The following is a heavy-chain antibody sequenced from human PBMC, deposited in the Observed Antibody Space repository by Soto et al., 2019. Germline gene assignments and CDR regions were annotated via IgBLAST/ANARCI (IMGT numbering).Heavy chain of an antibody. D-gene: IGHD7-27*01. Sequence: SETLSLTCTVSGGSISNYYWYWIRQPPGKGLEWIAYIYYSGSTNYNPSLKSRVTISADTSRRQFSLKLSSVTAADTAVYFCARGRYCLTGRCFPNWFDSWGQGALVTVS. CDR3: ARGRYCLTGRCFPNWFDS. V-gene: IGHV4-59*01. J-gene: IGHJ5*01. CDR2: IYYSGST. CDR1: GGSISNYY.